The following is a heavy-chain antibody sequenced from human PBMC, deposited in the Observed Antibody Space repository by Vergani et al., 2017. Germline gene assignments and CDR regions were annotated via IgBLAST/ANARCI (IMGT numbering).Heavy chain of an antibody. V-gene: IGHV4-34*01. CDR3: ARGGGSSSDYYYYVDV. J-gene: IGHJ6*03. D-gene: IGHD6-6*01. CDR1: GGSFSGYY. Sequence: QVQLQQWGAGLLKPSETLSLTCAVDGGSFSGYYWSWVRQPTVKGLEWIGEINHSGSTNYNPSLKSRVTISVDTSKNQFSLKLSSVTAADTAVYYCARGGGSSSDYYYYVDVWGKGTTVTVSS. CDR2: INHSGST.